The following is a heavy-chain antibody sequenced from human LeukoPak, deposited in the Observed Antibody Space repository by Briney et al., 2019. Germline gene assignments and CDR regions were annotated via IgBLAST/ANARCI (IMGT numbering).Heavy chain of an antibody. D-gene: IGHD2-2*01. CDR3: ARSKGIVVVPAAMSY. CDR1: GFTFSSYS. CDR2: ISSSSSSYI. J-gene: IGHJ4*02. Sequence: PGGSLRLSCAASGFTFSSYSMNWVRQAPGKGPEWASSISSSSSSYIYYADSVKGRFTISRDNAKNSLYLQMNSLRAEDTAVYYCARSKGIVVVPAAMSYWGQGTLVTVSS. V-gene: IGHV3-21*01.